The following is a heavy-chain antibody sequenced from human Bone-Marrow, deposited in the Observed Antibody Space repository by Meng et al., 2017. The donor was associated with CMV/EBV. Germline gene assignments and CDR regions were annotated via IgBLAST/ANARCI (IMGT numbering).Heavy chain of an antibody. D-gene: IGHD3-9*01. CDR1: GGTFSSYA. CDR3: ARDRYDILTGYYPDYYYYYGMDV. Sequence: SVKVSCKASGGTFSSYAISWVRQAPGQGLEWMGGIIPIFGTVNYAQKFQGRVTITTDESTSTAYMELSSLRSDDTAVYYCARDRYDILTGYYPDYYYYYGMDVWGQGTTDTVSS. J-gene: IGHJ6*02. CDR2: IIPIFGTV. V-gene: IGHV1-69*05.